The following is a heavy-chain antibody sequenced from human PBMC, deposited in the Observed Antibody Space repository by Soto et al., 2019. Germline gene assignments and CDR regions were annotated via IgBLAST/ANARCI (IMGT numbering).Heavy chain of an antibody. D-gene: IGHD2-2*01. V-gene: IGHV6-1*01. Sequence: SQTLSLTCAISGDSVSGNSAAWNWIRQSPSRGLEWLGRTYYRSRWYNDYAVSVKSRITVTPDTSKNQFSLHLNSVTPEDPAVYYCPREFPSYVTSDSYLYSWGQGALVTVSS. CDR3: PREFPSYVTSDSYLYS. CDR2: TYYRSRWYN. J-gene: IGHJ4*02. CDR1: GDSVSGNSAA.